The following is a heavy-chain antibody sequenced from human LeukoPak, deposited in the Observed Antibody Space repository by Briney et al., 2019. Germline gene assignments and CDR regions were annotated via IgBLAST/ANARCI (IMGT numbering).Heavy chain of an antibody. Sequence: GGSLRISCGASGFTFSNYGMNWVRQAPGKGLQWISYISGSSGTIYYADSVKGRFTISRDSAKNSLYLQMNNLRAEDTAVYYCTRMVDDYCSGTSCYTRGAFDIWGQGTTVTVSS. J-gene: IGHJ3*02. D-gene: IGHD2-2*02. CDR3: TRMVDDYCSGTSCYTRGAFDI. CDR1: GFTFSNYG. CDR2: ISGSSGTI. V-gene: IGHV3-48*01.